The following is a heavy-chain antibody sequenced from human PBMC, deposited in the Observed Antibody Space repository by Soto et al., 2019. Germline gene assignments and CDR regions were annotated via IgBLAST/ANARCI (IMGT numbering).Heavy chain of an antibody. CDR3: TTTIPYYYDSSGYYYYYGMDV. D-gene: IGHD3-22*01. CDR1: GFTFSNAW. J-gene: IGHJ6*02. Sequence: GGSLRLSCAASGFTFSNAWISWVRQAPGKGLEWVGRIKSKTDGGTTDYAAPVKGRFTISRDDSKNTLYLQMNSLKTGDTAVYYCTTTIPYYYDSSGYYYYYGMDVWGQGTTVTVSS. V-gene: IGHV3-15*01. CDR2: IKSKTDGGTT.